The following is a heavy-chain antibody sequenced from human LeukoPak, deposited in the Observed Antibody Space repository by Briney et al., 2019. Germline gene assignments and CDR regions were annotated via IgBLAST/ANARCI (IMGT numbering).Heavy chain of an antibody. CDR1: GLIFINDG. V-gene: IGHV3-30*02. J-gene: IGHJ4*02. D-gene: IGHD2-2*01. CDR3: VKDTSRGDF. Sequence: GRCLRLSCAASGLIFINDGMHSVRHAPGKGLEWVAFLHNDETEIYYADSVKGRFTISRDNSNNTLYLPMSSLRDEDTAVYYCVKDTSRGDFWGQGTQVTVSS. CDR2: LHNDETEI.